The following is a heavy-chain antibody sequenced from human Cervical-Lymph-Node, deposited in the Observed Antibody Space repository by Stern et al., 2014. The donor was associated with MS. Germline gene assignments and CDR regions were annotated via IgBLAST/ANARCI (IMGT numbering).Heavy chain of an antibody. CDR3: ARQPYYYFYGMDV. Sequence: VQLVQSGAEVKKPGASVKVSCKASGYTFIGFFIHWVRQAPGQGPEWMGRISPNSGGTTYAQKFQGRVTMTRDTSISTAYMELNRLTSDDTAVYYCARQPYYYFYGMDVWGQGTTVTVSS. CDR1: GYTFIGFF. V-gene: IGHV1-2*06. CDR2: ISPNSGGT. J-gene: IGHJ6*02.